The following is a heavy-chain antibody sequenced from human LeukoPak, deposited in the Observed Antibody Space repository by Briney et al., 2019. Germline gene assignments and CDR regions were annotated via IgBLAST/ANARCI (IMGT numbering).Heavy chain of an antibody. CDR1: GFTFSSYG. CDR2: ISYDGSNI. Sequence: GRSLRLSCAASGFTFSSYGMHWVRQAPGKGLGWVAVISYDGSNIYYADSVKGRFTISRDNSKNTLYLQMNSLRAEDTAVYYCAKQREGISWSPDYWGQGTLVTVSS. CDR3: AKQREGISWSPDY. V-gene: IGHV3-30*18. J-gene: IGHJ4*02. D-gene: IGHD6-13*01.